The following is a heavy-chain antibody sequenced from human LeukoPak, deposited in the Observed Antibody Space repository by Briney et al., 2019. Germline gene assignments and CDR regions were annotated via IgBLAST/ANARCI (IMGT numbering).Heavy chain of an antibody. Sequence: SETLSLTCAVSGGSISNNNWWSWVRQPPGKGLEWIGEIHHSGSTNYNPSLKSRVTISVDKSNNQLSLKLSSVTAADTAVYYCARDNHSYTIFGVEDYYYMDVWGKGTTVTVSS. J-gene: IGHJ6*03. D-gene: IGHD3-3*01. CDR3: ARDNHSYTIFGVEDYYYMDV. V-gene: IGHV4-4*02. CDR1: GGSISNNNW. CDR2: IHHSGST.